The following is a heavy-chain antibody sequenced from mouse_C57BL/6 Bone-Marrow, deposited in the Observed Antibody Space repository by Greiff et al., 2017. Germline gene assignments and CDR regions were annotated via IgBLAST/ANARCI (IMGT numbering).Heavy chain of an antibody. J-gene: IGHJ4*01. CDR2: IYPISGST. CDR1: GYTFTSYW. Sequence: QVQLQQPGAELVKPGASVKLSCKASGYTFTSYWMTWVKQRPGQGLEWIGVIYPISGSTNYTEKFKSKATLTVDTSSSTAYRQLSCLTSADSAVYYCARGGLVYWGQGTSVTVSS. V-gene: IGHV1-64*01. CDR3: ARGGLVY.